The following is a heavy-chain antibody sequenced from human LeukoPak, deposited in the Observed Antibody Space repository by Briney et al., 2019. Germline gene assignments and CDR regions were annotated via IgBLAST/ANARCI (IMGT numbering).Heavy chain of an antibody. Sequence: ASVKVSCKASGYTFTSYGISWVRQAPGQGLEWLGWISAYNGNTNYAQKLQGRATMTTDTSTSTAYMEVRSLRSDDTAVYYCTRSATSWGYYMDVWGKGTTVTISS. J-gene: IGHJ6*03. CDR2: ISAYNGNT. V-gene: IGHV1-18*01. CDR3: TRSATSWGYYMDV. D-gene: IGHD2-15*01. CDR1: GYTFTSYG.